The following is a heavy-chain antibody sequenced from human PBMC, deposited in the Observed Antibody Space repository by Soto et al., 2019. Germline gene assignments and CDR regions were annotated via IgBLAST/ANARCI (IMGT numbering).Heavy chain of an antibody. CDR1: GYTFTGYY. Sequence: ASVKVSCKASGYTFTGYYMHWVRQAPGQGLEWMGWINPNSGGTNYAQKFQGRVTITADESTSTAYMELSSLRSEDTAVYYCARIAVADHYYYYGMDVWGQGTTVTVSS. CDR3: ARIAVADHYYYYGMDV. J-gene: IGHJ6*02. D-gene: IGHD6-19*01. V-gene: IGHV1-2*02. CDR2: INPNSGGT.